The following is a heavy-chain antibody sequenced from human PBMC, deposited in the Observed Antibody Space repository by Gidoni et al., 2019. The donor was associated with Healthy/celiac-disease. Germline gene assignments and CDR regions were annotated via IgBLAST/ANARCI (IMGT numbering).Heavy chain of an antibody. V-gene: IGHV3-23*01. J-gene: IGHJ4*02. CDR3: AKFRRYSYGYGTQKVYYFDY. Sequence: EVQLLESGGGLVQPGGSLRLSCSASGFTFSSYAMSWVRQAPGKGLEWVSAISGSGGSTYYADSVKGRFTISRDNSKNTLYLQMNSLRAEDTAVYYCAKFRRYSYGYGTQKVYYFDYWGQGTLVTVSS. D-gene: IGHD5-18*01. CDR1: GFTFSSYA. CDR2: ISGSGGST.